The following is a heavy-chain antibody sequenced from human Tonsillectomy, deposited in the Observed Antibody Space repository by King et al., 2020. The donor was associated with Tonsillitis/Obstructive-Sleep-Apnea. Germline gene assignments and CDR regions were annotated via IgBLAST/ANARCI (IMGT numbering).Heavy chain of an antibody. J-gene: IGHJ5*02. Sequence: VQLVESGSELKKPGASVKVSCKASGYTLTSYAMNWVRQAPGQGLEWMGWINTNTGNPTYAQGFTGRFVFSLDTSVSTAYLQISSLKAEDTAVYYCARSPAGSPIVVVPAAIGWFDPWGQGTLVTVSS. V-gene: IGHV7-4-1*02. CDR1: GYTLTSYA. CDR2: INTNTGNP. CDR3: ARSPAGSPIVVVPAAIGWFDP. D-gene: IGHD2-2*02.